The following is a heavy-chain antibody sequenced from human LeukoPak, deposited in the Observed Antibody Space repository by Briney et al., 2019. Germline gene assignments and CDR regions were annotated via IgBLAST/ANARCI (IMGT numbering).Heavy chain of an antibody. V-gene: IGHV3-23*01. CDR3: ARDGGSNCGGDCYAKLTAFDI. CDR2: ISGSGGST. J-gene: IGHJ3*02. D-gene: IGHD2-21*02. CDR1: GFTFSSYA. Sequence: GGSLRLSCAASGFTFSSYAMSWVRQAPGKGLEWVSAISGSGGSTYYADSVKGRFTISRDNSKNTLYLQMNSLRAEDTAVYYCARDGGSNCGGDCYAKLTAFDIWGQGTMVTVSS.